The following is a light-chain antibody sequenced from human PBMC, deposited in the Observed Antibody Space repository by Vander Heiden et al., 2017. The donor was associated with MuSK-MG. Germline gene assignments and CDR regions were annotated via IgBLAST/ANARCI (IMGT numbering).Light chain of an antibody. Sequence: SYELTHPPPVPVSTGQTARITSSGDALPMQYAYWYQQKPGQAPVLVLYKDSDRPSGIPERFSGSSSGTTVTLTISGVQAEAEADYYCQSADSSSTYWVFGGGTKLTVL. V-gene: IGLV3-25*03. J-gene: IGLJ3*02. CDR2: KDS. CDR3: QSADSSSTYWV. CDR1: ALPMQY.